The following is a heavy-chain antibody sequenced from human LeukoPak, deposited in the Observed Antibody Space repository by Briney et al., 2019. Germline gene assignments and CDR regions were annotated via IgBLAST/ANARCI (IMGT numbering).Heavy chain of an antibody. J-gene: IGHJ4*02. CDR1: GGSISSSSYY. Sequence: SETLSLTCTVSGGSISSSSYYWGWIRQPPGKGLEWIGSIYYSGSTYYNPSLKSRVTISVDTSKNQFSLKLSSVTAADTAVYYCARGSYDFWSGYYSYFDYWGQGTLVTVSS. D-gene: IGHD3-3*01. CDR2: IYYSGST. V-gene: IGHV4-39*01. CDR3: ARGSYDFWSGYYSYFDY.